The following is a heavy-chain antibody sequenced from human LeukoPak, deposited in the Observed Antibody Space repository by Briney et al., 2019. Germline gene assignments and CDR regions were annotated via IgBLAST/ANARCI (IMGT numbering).Heavy chain of an antibody. Sequence: GGSLRLSCAASGFTFSSYAMHWVRQAPGKELEWVAVISYDGSNKYYADSVKGRFTISRDNSKNTLYLQMNSLRAEDTAVYYCARERYCSSTSCPVDYWGQGTLVTVSS. J-gene: IGHJ4*02. D-gene: IGHD2-2*01. CDR2: ISYDGSNK. CDR3: ARERYCSSTSCPVDY. CDR1: GFTFSSYA. V-gene: IGHV3-30-3*01.